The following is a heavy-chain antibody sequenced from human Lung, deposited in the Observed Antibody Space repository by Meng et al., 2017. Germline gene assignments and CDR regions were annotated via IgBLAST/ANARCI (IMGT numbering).Heavy chain of an antibody. V-gene: IGHV4-34*01. CDR1: GGSFSDYY. CDR3: VRRTYSSGWYFDY. J-gene: IGHJ4*02. D-gene: IGHD6-19*01. Sequence: QVQLQQWGAGLLKPSETLSLTCVVSGGSFSDYYWSWIRQPPGKGLEWIGEINHSGSTNYNPSLKSRVTISVDTSKNQFSLRVTSVTAADRAVYYCVRRTYSSGWYFDYWGQGTLVTVSS. CDR2: INHSGST.